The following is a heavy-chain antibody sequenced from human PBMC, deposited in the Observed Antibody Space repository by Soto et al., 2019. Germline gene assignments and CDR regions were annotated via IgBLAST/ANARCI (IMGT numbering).Heavy chain of an antibody. CDR2: IFHSGST. Sequence: PSETLSLTCAVSGVSINSSNWWTWVRQPPGKGLEWVGEIFHSGSTTYNPSLRSRVTISVDKSKNQFSLKLTSVTAADTAVYYCARQRGGSWCGYGGFWGQGPLVTVSS. CDR3: ARQRGGSWCGYGGF. D-gene: IGHD3-3*01. V-gene: IGHV4-4*02. CDR1: GVSINSSNW. J-gene: IGHJ1*01.